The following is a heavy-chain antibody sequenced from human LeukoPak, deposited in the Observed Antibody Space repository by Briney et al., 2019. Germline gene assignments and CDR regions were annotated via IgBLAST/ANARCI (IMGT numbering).Heavy chain of an antibody. CDR3: ARGSWPNRVYYGMDV. J-gene: IGHJ6*02. D-gene: IGHD2-8*01. V-gene: IGHV4-61*01. CDR2: IYYSGST. Sequence: SETLSLTCTVSGGSVSSGSYYWSWIRQPPGKGLEWIGYIYYSGSTDYNPSLKSRVTISIDTSKSQFSLKLSSVTAADTAVYYCARGSWPNRVYYGMDVWGQGTTVTVSS. CDR1: GGSVSSGSYY.